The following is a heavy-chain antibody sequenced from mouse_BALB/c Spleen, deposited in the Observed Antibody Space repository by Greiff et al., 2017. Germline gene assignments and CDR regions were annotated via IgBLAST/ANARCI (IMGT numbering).Heavy chain of an antibody. CDR3: ARVTMITTGYAMDY. Sequence: VQGVESGPGLVAPSQSLSITCTVSGFSLTSYGVHWVRQPPGKGLEWLGVIGAGGSTNYNSALMSRLSISKDNSKSQVFLKMNSLQTDDTAMYYCARVTMITTGYAMDYWGQGASVTVSS. CDR2: IGAGGST. J-gene: IGHJ4*01. V-gene: IGHV2-9*02. D-gene: IGHD2-4*01. CDR1: GFSLTSYG.